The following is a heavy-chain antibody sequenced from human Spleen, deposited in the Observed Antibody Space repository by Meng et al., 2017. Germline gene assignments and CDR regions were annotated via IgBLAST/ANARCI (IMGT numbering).Heavy chain of an antibody. J-gene: IGHJ4*02. CDR3: ARGGSYDSRGWDY. Sequence: SCAASGFTFDDYGMSWVRQAPGKGLERVSGINWNGGSTGYADSVKGRFTISRDNAKNSLYLQMNSLRAEDTALYYCARGGSYDSRGWDYWGQGTLVTVSS. D-gene: IGHD1-26*01. V-gene: IGHV3-20*04. CDR2: INWNGGST. CDR1: GFTFDDYG.